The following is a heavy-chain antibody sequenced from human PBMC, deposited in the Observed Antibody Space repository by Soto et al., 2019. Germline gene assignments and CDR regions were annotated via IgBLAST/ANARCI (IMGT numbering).Heavy chain of an antibody. CDR3: ASGRGDFGGGWLDY. J-gene: IGHJ4*02. Sequence: QVQLQESGPGLVKPSQTLSLTCTVSGGSISSGDYYWSWIRQPPGQGLEWIGYIYYSGSTYYNPSLKRRITIAVDTSKIQFSLKLISVTAADTAVYYWASGRGDFGGGWLDYWGQGTLVTVSS. D-gene: IGHD2-21*02. CDR2: IYYSGST. V-gene: IGHV4-30-4*01. CDR1: GGSISSGDYY.